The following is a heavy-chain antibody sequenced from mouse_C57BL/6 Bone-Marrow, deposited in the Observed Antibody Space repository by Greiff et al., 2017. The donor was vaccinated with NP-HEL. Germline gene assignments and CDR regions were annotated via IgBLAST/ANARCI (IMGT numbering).Heavy chain of an antibody. CDR1: GYTFTSYW. V-gene: IGHV1-5*01. CDR2: IYPGNSDT. Sequence: EVKLVESGTVLARPGASVKMSCKTSGYTFTSYWMHWVKQRPGQGLEWIGAIYPGNSDTSYNQKFKGKAKLTAVTSASTAYMELSSLTNEDSAVYYCTREDYDDEYYFDYWGQGTTLTVSS. J-gene: IGHJ2*01. D-gene: IGHD2-4*01. CDR3: TREDYDDEYYFDY.